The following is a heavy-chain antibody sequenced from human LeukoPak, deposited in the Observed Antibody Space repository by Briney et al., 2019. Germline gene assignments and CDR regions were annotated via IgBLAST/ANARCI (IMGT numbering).Heavy chain of an antibody. Sequence: SETLSLTCTVSGGSISSHYWSWIRQPPGKGLEWIGYIYYSGSTNYNPSLKSRVTISVDTSKNQFSLKPSSVTAADTAVYYCARAGVVVPAATSYYYYYMDVWGKGTTVTVSS. J-gene: IGHJ6*03. CDR3: ARAGVVVPAATSYYYYYMDV. V-gene: IGHV4-59*11. CDR2: IYYSGST. CDR1: GGSISSHY. D-gene: IGHD2-2*01.